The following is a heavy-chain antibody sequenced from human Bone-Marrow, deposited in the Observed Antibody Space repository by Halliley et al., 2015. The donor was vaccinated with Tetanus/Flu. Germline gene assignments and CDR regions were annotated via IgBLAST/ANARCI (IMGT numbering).Heavy chain of an antibody. V-gene: IGHV1-3*01. CDR2: NAGSGDT. D-gene: IGHD1-20*01. J-gene: IGHJ6*02. CDR3: ARYKPVTNSHYYGLDV. Sequence: NAGSGDTKCSQNFQGRVSITRDTSTSTAYMELSSLRSEDTAVYYCARYKPVTNSHYYGLDVWGQGTTVTVSS.